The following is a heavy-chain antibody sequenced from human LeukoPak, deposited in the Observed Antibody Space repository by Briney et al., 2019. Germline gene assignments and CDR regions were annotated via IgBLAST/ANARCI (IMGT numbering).Heavy chain of an antibody. CDR3: TRHYGPDY. Sequence: PGGSLRLSCTASGFTFGDYAMSWVRQAPGKGLEWVGFIRSKAYGGTTEYAASVKGRFTISRDDSKSIAYLQMNSLKTEDTAVYYCTRHYGPDYWGQGTLVTVSS. CDR1: GFTFGDYA. V-gene: IGHV3-49*04. D-gene: IGHD4-17*01. J-gene: IGHJ4*02. CDR2: IRSKAYGGTT.